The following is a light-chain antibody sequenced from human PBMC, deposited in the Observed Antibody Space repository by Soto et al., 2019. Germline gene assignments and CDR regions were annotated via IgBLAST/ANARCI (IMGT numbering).Light chain of an antibody. V-gene: IGKV3-15*01. CDR3: DEDNSSAAGR. CDR2: GAS. CDR1: QSVSNN. J-gene: IGKJ4*02. Sequence: IVLTQSPGTRSLSARNIDTLSCRTSQSVSNNYLAWYQQQPGQAHRLLIYGASTRATGIPARFSFIGSGTEVTPTGRRSRYQDCAVFSIDEDNSSAAGRFGGGTKVDIK.